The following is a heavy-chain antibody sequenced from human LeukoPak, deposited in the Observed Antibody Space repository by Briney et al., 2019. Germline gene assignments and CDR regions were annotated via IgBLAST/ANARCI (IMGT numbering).Heavy chain of an antibody. CDR3: ARDRFDGYYYGSGSPYTPYFYYYMDV. J-gene: IGHJ6*03. Sequence: VASVKVSCKASGYTFTSYYMHWVRQAPGQGLEWMGVINPSGGSTSYAQKFQGRVTMTRDTSTSTVYMELSSLRSEDTAVYYCARDRFDGYYYGSGSPYTPYFYYYMDVWGKGTTVTVSS. CDR2: INPSGGST. CDR1: GYTFTSYY. D-gene: IGHD3-10*01. V-gene: IGHV1-46*01.